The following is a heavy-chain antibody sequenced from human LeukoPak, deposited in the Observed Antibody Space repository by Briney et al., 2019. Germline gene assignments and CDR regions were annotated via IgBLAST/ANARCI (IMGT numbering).Heavy chain of an antibody. J-gene: IGHJ4*02. Sequence: ASVKVSCKAPGDTFTSNYMHWVRQAPGQGLEWMGIINPSGGSTSYAQKFQGRVTMTRDTSTSTVYMELSSLRSEDTAVYYCARRYYDSSGYYYIDYWGQGTLVTVSS. CDR2: INPSGGST. V-gene: IGHV1-46*01. CDR1: GDTFTSNY. CDR3: ARRYYDSSGYYYIDY. D-gene: IGHD3-22*01.